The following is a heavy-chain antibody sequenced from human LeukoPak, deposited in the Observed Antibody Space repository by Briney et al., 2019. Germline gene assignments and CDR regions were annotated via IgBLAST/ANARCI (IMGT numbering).Heavy chain of an antibody. D-gene: IGHD3-22*01. J-gene: IGHJ4*02. CDR1: GFTFSSYW. CDR3: ARDPKYSSYDSSGYYYAFRYFDY. CDR2: INSDGSST. Sequence: GGSLRLSRAASGFTFSSYWMHCVRQAPGKGLVWVSRINSDGSSTSYADSVKGRFTISRDNAKNTLYLQMNSLRAEDTAVYYCARDPKYSSYDSSGYYYAFRYFDYWGQGTLVTVSS. V-gene: IGHV3-74*01.